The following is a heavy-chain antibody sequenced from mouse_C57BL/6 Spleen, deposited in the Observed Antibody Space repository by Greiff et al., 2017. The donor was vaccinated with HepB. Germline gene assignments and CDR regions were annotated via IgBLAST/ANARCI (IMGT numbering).Heavy chain of an antibody. V-gene: IGHV1-78*01. J-gene: IGHJ3*01. CDR3: ARNPHHYYGSSYIVHGFAY. CDR1: GYTFTDHT. Sequence: QVQLQQSDAELVKPGASVKISCKVSGYTFTDHTIHWMKQRPEQGLEWIGYIYPRDGSTKYNEKFKGKATLTADKSSSTAYMQLNSLTSEDSAVYFCARNPHHYYGSSYIVHGFAYWGQGTLVTVSA. D-gene: IGHD1-1*01. CDR2: IYPRDGST.